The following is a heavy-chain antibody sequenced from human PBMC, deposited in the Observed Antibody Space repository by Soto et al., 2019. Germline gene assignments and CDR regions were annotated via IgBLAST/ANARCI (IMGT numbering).Heavy chain of an antibody. V-gene: IGHV3-30-3*01. J-gene: IGHJ5*02. D-gene: IGHD6-19*01. Sequence: QVRLVESGGGVVQPGRSLRLSCTASGFSFSSYAMYWFRQPPGKGLEWVAVISHDGSNKHYADSVKGRGTVSRDNSNHPLDLQLNSLRGEDTAMYYCARDMYSSDYFVKWFEPWGQGTLVTVSS. CDR1: GFSFSSYA. CDR2: ISHDGSNK. CDR3: ARDMYSSDYFVKWFEP.